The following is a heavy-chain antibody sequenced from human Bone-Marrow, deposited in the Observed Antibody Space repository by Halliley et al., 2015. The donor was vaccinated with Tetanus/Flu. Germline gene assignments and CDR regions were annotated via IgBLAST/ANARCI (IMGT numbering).Heavy chain of an antibody. CDR1: GFTFRSYW. V-gene: IGHV3-74*01. CDR3: ATYVQSNPEPDY. J-gene: IGHJ4*02. D-gene: IGHD3-16*01. Sequence: SLRLSCAASGFTFRSYWMIWVRQAPGKGLVWVSRISNDGTSTGYADSVKGRFTISRDNAKNTLYLQMNSLRADDTAVYYCATYVQSNPEPDYWGQGTLVTVSS. CDR2: ISNDGTST.